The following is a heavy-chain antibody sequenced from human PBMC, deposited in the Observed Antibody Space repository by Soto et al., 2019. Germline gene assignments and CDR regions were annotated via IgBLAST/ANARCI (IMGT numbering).Heavy chain of an antibody. V-gene: IGHV4-34*01. CDR1: GGSFSGYY. CDR3: ARGVQIAGGVLPRITWYFAL. Sequence: QVQLQQWGAGLVKPSETLSLTCAVYGGSFSGYYWSWIRQPPGKGLEWIGEINHSGSTTYNPSLKSRVGVPVYPPPHKFSLQLTSVTDAATPVYYCARGVQIAGGVLPRITWYFALSCPGSLVSVSS. CDR2: INHSGST. D-gene: IGHD2-8*01. J-gene: IGHJ2*01.